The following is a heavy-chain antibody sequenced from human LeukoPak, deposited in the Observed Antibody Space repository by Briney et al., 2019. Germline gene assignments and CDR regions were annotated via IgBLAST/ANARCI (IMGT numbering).Heavy chain of an antibody. V-gene: IGHV3-30*18. Sequence: PGGSLRLSCAASGFTFNSYGMHWVRQAPGKGLEWVALISYDGSDKYYADSVKGRFTISRDNSKNTLYLQMNSLRAEDTAVYYCAKGGYSSGYDFLTGYYGGLNFDCWGQGSLVTVSS. D-gene: IGHD3-9*01. CDR1: GFTFNSYG. CDR2: ISYDGSDK. J-gene: IGHJ4*02. CDR3: AKGGYSSGYDFLTGYYGGLNFDC.